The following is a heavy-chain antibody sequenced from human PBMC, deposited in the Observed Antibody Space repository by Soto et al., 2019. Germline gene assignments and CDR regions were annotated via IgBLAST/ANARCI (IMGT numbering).Heavy chain of an antibody. D-gene: IGHD2-2*01. Sequence: PGGSLRLSCAASGFTFSSYGMHWVRQAPGKGLEWVAVISYDGSNKYYADSVKGRFTISRDNSKNTLYLQMNSLRAEDTAVYYCAKDSLCPSYWGQGTLVTVSS. J-gene: IGHJ4*02. CDR2: ISYDGSNK. V-gene: IGHV3-30*18. CDR1: GFTFSSYG. CDR3: AKDSLCPSY.